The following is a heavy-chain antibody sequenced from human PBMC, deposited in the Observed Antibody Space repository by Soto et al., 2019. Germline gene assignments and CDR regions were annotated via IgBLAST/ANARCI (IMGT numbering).Heavy chain of an antibody. CDR3: ARGMAEEQIFYYFDY. J-gene: IGHJ4*02. V-gene: IGHV4-59*01. CDR1: GGSISSYY. Sequence: PSETLSLTCTVSGGSISSYYWSWIRQPPGKGLEWIGYIYYSGSTNYNPSLKSRVTISVDTSKNQFSLKLRSVTAADTAVYYCARGMAEEQIFYYFDYWGQGALVTVS. CDR2: IYYSGST. D-gene: IGHD3-9*01.